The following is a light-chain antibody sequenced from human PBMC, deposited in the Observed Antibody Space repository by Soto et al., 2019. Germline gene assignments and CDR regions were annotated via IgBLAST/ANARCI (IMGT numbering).Light chain of an antibody. CDR1: SSNIGGYNY. Sequence: QSALTQPASVSGSPGQSITISCTGTSSNIGGYNYDSWHQQHPGKAPKLMIYDVSDRPAGVSHRFAGSKSGNTASLTISGLQAEDEADYYCGSYASSNNVLFGGGTKLTVL. V-gene: IGLV2-14*03. J-gene: IGLJ2*01. CDR3: GSYASSNNVL. CDR2: DVS.